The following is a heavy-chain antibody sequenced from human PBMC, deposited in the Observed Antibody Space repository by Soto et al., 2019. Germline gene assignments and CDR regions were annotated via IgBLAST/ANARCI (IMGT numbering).Heavy chain of an antibody. Sequence: SETLSLTCAVYGGSFSGFYCSWIRQPPGKGLEWIGEINHSGSTNYNPSLKSRVTISVDTSKNQFSLKLSSVTAADTAVYYCARSVFPCGQGTLVLVSS. J-gene: IGHJ5*02. V-gene: IGHV4-34*01. CDR2: INHSGST. CDR3: ARSVFP. CDR1: GGSFSGFY.